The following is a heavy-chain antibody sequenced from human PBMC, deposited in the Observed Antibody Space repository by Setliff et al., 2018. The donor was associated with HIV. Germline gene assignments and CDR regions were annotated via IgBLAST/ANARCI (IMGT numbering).Heavy chain of an antibody. J-gene: IGHJ4*02. CDR2: IYYSGST. V-gene: IGHV4-39*01. CDR1: GCSISSSSYY. D-gene: IGHD6-6*01. CDR3: ARHDTEYSSYPIDY. Sequence: SETLSLTCTVSGCSISSSSYYWGWIRQPPGKGLEWIGSIYYSGSTYYNPSLKTRVTISVDTSKNQFSLKLSSVTAADTAVYYCARHDTEYSSYPIDYWGQGNLVTVSS.